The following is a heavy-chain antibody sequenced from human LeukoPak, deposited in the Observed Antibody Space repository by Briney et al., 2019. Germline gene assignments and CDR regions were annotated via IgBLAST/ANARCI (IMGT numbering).Heavy chain of an antibody. CDR2: IIPILGIA. CDR3: ARDLNDFWSGNNWFDP. Sequence: SVKVSCKASGGTFSSYTISWVRQAPGQGREGMGRIIPILGIANCAQKFQGRLTITADKSTSTAYMELSSLRSEDTAVYYCARDLNDFWSGNNWFDPWGQGTLVTVSS. V-gene: IGHV1-69*04. D-gene: IGHD3-3*01. J-gene: IGHJ5*02. CDR1: GGTFSSYT.